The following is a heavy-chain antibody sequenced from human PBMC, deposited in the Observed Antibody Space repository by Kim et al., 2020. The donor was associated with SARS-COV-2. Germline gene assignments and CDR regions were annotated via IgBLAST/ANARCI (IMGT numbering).Heavy chain of an antibody. D-gene: IGHD3-10*01. V-gene: IGHV3-74*01. CDR2: INGAETTT. CDR3: VRYRA. Sequence: GGSLRLSCAASGFGFSDYWMHWVRQVPGKGLMWVSTINGAETTTGYADSVRGRFTISRDNAKKTLFLQMNSLTAEDTAVYYCVRYRAWGQGTLVTVSS. CDR1: GFGFSDYW. J-gene: IGHJ5*02.